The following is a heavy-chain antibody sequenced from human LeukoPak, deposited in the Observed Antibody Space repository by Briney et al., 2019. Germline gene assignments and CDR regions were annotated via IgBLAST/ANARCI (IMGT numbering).Heavy chain of an antibody. CDR2: ISYDGSNI. D-gene: IGHD2-2*01. V-gene: IGHV3-30*18. CDR3: AKDLSSQPARMYYDGMDV. Sequence: GGSLRLSCAPSGFTFISYGTHWARQAPGKGLEWVAVISYDGSNIYYADCVKGRFTISRDNSKNTLYLQMNSLRAEDTAVYYCAKDLSSQPARMYYDGMDVWGQGTTVTVSS. CDR1: GFTFISYG. J-gene: IGHJ6*02.